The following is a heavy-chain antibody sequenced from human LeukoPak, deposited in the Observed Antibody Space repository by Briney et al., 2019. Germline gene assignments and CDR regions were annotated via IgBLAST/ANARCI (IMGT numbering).Heavy chain of an antibody. CDR3: AREGGYCSSTSCYVGY. V-gene: IGHV1-2*02. Sequence: ASVTVSCKASGYTFTGYYMHWVRQAPGQGVEWMGWINPNSGGTNYAQKFQGRVTMTRDTSISTAYMELSRLRSDDTAVYYCAREGGYCSSTSCYVGYWGQGTLVTVSS. J-gene: IGHJ4*02. D-gene: IGHD2-2*01. CDR2: INPNSGGT. CDR1: GYTFTGYY.